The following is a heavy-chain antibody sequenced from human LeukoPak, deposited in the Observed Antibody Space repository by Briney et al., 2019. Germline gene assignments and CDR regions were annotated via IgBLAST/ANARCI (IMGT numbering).Heavy chain of an antibody. CDR3: ARESTVTRYFDL. J-gene: IGHJ2*01. CDR2: INHSGST. D-gene: IGHD4-17*01. CDR1: GGSFSGYY. V-gene: IGHV4-34*01. Sequence: SETLSLTCAVYGGSFSGYYWSWIRHPPGKGLEWIGEINHSGSTNYNPSLKSRVTISVDTSKNQFSLKLSSVTAADTAVYYCARESTVTRYFDLWGRGTLVTVSS.